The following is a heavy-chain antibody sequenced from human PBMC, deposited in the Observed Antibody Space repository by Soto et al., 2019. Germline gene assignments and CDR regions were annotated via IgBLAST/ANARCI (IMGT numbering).Heavy chain of an antibody. J-gene: IGHJ5*02. CDR1: GFSFSTFG. CDR2: MLYDGTNI. V-gene: IGHV3-30*18. D-gene: IGHD1-1*01. CDR3: AKDDGTGS. Sequence: QVQLVESGGGVVQPGRPLRLSCAASGFSFSTFGMHWVRQAPGKGLEWLAGMLYDGTNIHYADSVKGRFTISRDSSKNTGYLEMNNLRAEDTAVYLCAKDDGTGSWGQGTLVTVSS.